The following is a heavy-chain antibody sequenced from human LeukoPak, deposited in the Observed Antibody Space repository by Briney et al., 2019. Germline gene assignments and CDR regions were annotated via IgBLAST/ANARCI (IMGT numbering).Heavy chain of an antibody. CDR3: AKDRGSMDCSGGSCYLYYYYGMDV. J-gene: IGHJ6*02. CDR1: GFTFDDYT. V-gene: IGHV3-43*01. CDR2: ISWDGGST. D-gene: IGHD2-15*01. Sequence: GGSLRLSCAASGFTFDDYTMHWVRHAPGKGLEWVSLISWDGGSTYYADSVKGRFTTSRDNSKNSLYLQMNSLRTEDTALYYCAKDRGSMDCSGGSCYLYYYYGMDVWGQGTTVTVSS.